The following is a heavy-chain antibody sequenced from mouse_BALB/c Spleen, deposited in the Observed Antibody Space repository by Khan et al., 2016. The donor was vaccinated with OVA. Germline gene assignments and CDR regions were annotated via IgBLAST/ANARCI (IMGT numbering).Heavy chain of an antibody. CDR1: GYTFTSYV. CDR2: IYPYNDDT. D-gene: IGHD2-14*01. CDR3: AKNYRYDVYVDY. Sequence: VQLQQSGPELVKPGASVKMSCKASGYTFTSYVMHWLRQKPGQGLEWIGYIYPYNDDTKYNEKFKGKATLTSDKSSSPAYLELSSLTSEDSAVYYCAKNYRYDVYVDYWGQGTTLTVSS. V-gene: IGHV1S136*01. J-gene: IGHJ2*01.